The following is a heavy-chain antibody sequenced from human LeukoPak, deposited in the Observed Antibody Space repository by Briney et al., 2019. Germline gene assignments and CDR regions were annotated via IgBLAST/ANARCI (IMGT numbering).Heavy chain of an antibody. CDR1: GFTFSNYG. V-gene: IGHV3-33*01. Sequence: GRSLRLSCAASGFTFSNYGMHWVRQAPGKGLEWVAVIWYDGSHEYYADSVKGRFTISRDNSKNTVYLQLNSLRAEDTAVYYCARTYRSGWYYFDHWGQGTLVTVSS. CDR2: IWYDGSHE. J-gene: IGHJ4*02. CDR3: ARTYRSGWYYFDH. D-gene: IGHD6-19*01.